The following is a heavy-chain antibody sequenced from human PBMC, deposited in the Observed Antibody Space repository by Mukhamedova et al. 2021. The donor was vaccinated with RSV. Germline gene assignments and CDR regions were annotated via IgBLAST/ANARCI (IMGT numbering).Heavy chain of an antibody. D-gene: IGHD6-6*01. Sequence: QATGQGLECVGWMSPNSGDTGYAQKFQGRVTMTMDPSINTAYMEMTSLTSDDTAVYYCAKEKFSLGLARNWFDTWGQGTLVTVSS. CDR3: AKEKFSLGLARNWFDT. V-gene: IGHV1-8*01. CDR2: MSPNSGDT. J-gene: IGHJ5*02.